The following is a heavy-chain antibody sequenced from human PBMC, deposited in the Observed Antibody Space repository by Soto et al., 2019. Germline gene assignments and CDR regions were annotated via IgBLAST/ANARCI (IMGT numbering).Heavy chain of an antibody. V-gene: IGHV3-21*01. CDR1: GFTFSSYS. Sequence: GGSLRLSCAASGFTFSSYSMNWVRQDPGKGLEWVSSISSSSSYIYYADSVKGRFTISRDNAKNSLYLQMNSLRAEDTAVYYCARGEDFWRARNYYVMDVWVQGTTVTVS. CDR2: ISSSSSYI. J-gene: IGHJ6*02. D-gene: IGHD3-3*01. CDR3: ARGEDFWRARNYYVMDV.